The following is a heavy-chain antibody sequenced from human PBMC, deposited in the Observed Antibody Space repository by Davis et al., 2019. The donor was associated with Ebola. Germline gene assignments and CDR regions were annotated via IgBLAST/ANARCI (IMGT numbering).Heavy chain of an antibody. CDR3: ARYGDDCGGDCFYYYYGMDV. J-gene: IGHJ6*02. CDR2: INHSGST. CDR1: GGSFSGYY. Sequence: GSLRLSCAVYGGSFSGYYWSWIRQPPGKGLEWIGEINHSGSTNYNPSLKSRVTISVDTSKNQFSLKLSSVTAADTAVYYCARYGDDCGGDCFYYYYGMDVWGQGTTVTVSS. D-gene: IGHD2-21*01. V-gene: IGHV4-34*01.